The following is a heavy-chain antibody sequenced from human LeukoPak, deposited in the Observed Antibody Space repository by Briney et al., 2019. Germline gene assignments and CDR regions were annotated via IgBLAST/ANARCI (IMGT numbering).Heavy chain of an antibody. CDR2: ISSSSSYI. Sequence: GGSLRLSRAASGFTFSSYSMNWVRQAPGKGLEWVSSISSSSSYIYYADSVKGRFTISRDNAKNSLYLQMNSLRAEDTAVYYCARGAGAIRGNWFDPWGQGTLVTVSS. CDR1: GFTFSSYS. J-gene: IGHJ5*02. V-gene: IGHV3-21*03. D-gene: IGHD3-16*01. CDR3: ARGAGAIRGNWFDP.